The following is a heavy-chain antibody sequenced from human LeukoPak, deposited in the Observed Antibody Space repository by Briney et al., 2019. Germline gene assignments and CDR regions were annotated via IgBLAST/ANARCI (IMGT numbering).Heavy chain of an antibody. CDR1: GGSISNSY. D-gene: IGHD5-12*01. J-gene: IGHJ4*02. CDR2: ISHSGST. Sequence: SETLSLTCTVSGGSISNSYWSWIRQPPGKGLEWIGYISHSGSTNYNPSLRSRVTVSVDTPNNQFSLKLTSVTAADTAVYYCARPGERQYNGYHPLDYWGQGTLVTVSS. CDR3: ARPGERQYNGYHPLDY. V-gene: IGHV4-59*08.